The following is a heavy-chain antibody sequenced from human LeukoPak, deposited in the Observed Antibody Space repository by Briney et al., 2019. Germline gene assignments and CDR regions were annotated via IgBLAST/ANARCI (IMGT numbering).Heavy chain of an antibody. CDR2: IIPIFGTT. Sequence: GASVKVSCKASGGTFSSYAISWVRQAPGQGLEWMGGIIPIFGTTNYAQKFQGRVTITTDESTSTAYMELSSLRSEDTAVYYCTSPRVYSSSWYDLEAFDYWGQGTLVTVSS. CDR3: TSPRVYSSSWYDLEAFDY. D-gene: IGHD6-13*01. J-gene: IGHJ4*02. V-gene: IGHV1-69*05. CDR1: GGTFSSYA.